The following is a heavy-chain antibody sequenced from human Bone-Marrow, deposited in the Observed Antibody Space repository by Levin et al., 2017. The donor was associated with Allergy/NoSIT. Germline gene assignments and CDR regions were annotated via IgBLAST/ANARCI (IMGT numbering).Heavy chain of an antibody. CDR2: IYYSEKSEIT. Sequence: MASETLSLTCTVSGDSIRSGDYYWTWIRQPPGKGLDWIGYIYYSEKSEITYYNPSLKSRLTISVDTSNNQFSLKLSSVTAADTAVYYCARESDLVVVPPDYEGQGGMDVWDQGTTVTVSS. D-gene: IGHD2-2*01. CDR1: GDSIRSGDYY. V-gene: IGHV4-30-4*01. J-gene: IGHJ6*02. CDR3: ARESDLVVVPPDYEGQGGMDV.